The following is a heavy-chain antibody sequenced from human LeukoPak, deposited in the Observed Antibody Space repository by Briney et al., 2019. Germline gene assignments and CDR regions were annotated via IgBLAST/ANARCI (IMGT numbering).Heavy chain of an antibody. CDR3: ARESSSGWYETGV. Sequence: SETLSLTCTVSGGSISSYYWSWIRQPPGKGLEWIGYIYYSGSTNYNPSLKSRVTISVDTSKNQFSLKLSSVTDADTAVYYCARESSSGWYETGVWGQGTLVTVSS. CDR2: IYYSGST. D-gene: IGHD6-19*01. J-gene: IGHJ4*02. CDR1: GGSISSYY. V-gene: IGHV4-59*01.